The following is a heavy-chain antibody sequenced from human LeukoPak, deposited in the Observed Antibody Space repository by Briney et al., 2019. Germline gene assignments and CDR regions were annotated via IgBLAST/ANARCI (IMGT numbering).Heavy chain of an antibody. CDR1: GFTFSSSG. J-gene: IGHJ3*02. Sequence: GGSLRLSCAASGFTFSSSGMHWVRQAPGKGLGWVAFIRYDGSNKYYADSVKGRFTISRDNSKNTLYLQMNSLRAEDTAVYYCAKGGLSLRYFDWLGAFDIWGQGTMVTVSS. CDR2: IRYDGSNK. CDR3: AKGGLSLRYFDWLGAFDI. D-gene: IGHD3-9*01. V-gene: IGHV3-30*02.